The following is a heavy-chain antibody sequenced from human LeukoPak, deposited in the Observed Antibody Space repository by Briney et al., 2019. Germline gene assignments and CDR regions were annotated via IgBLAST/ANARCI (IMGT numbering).Heavy chain of an antibody. J-gene: IGHJ4*02. CDR2: ISWNSGSI. CDR1: GFTFDDYA. D-gene: IGHD3-22*01. CDR3: AKGEYYYDSSGYPY. Sequence: PGGSLRLSCAASGFTFDDYAMHWVRQAPGKGLEWVSAISWNSGSIGYADSVKGRFTISRDNAKNSLYLQMNSLRAEGTALYYCAKGEYYYDSSGYPYWGQGTLVTVSS. V-gene: IGHV3-9*01.